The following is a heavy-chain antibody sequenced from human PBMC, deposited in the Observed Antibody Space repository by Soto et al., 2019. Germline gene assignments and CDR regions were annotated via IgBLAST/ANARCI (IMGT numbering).Heavy chain of an antibody. CDR3: AVLGYCTTTPCY. V-gene: IGHV3-23*01. CDR1: GFTLSTYM. Sequence: EVQLLESGGGLVQPGGSLRLSCAASGFTLSTYMMTWVRQAPGKGLGWVSSILNDGGGSEYADSVKGRFTISSDIFKNSLSLHMNNLSPDDTALYYCAVLGYCTTTPCYWGHVTLVTVSS. J-gene: IGHJ4*01. CDR2: ILNDGGGS. D-gene: IGHD2-8*01.